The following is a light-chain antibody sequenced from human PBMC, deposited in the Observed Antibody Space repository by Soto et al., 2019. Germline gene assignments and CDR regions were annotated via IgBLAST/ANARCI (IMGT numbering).Light chain of an antibody. Sequence: DIQMTQSPSSVSASAGDRVSIPCRASQGISSWLAWYQQKPGRAPKLLIYTGSSLQSGVPSRFSGTGSGTDFTLTISSLQPEDVATYYCQQANSLPLTFGGGTKVEIK. CDR3: QQANSLPLT. CDR2: TGS. V-gene: IGKV1-12*01. CDR1: QGISSW. J-gene: IGKJ4*02.